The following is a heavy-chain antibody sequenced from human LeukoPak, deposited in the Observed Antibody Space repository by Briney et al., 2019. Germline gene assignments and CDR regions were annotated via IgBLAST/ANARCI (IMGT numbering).Heavy chain of an antibody. CDR3: ARDPGYCSGGSCYYVIGAFDI. Sequence: GGSLRLSCAASGFTFSDYYMSWIRQAPGKGLEWVSYISSSGSTIYYADSVKGRFTISRDNAKNSLYLQMNSLRAEDTAVYYCARDPGYCSGGSCYYVIGAFDIWGQGTMVTVSS. J-gene: IGHJ3*02. CDR1: GFTFSDYY. CDR2: ISSSGSTI. D-gene: IGHD2-15*01. V-gene: IGHV3-11*01.